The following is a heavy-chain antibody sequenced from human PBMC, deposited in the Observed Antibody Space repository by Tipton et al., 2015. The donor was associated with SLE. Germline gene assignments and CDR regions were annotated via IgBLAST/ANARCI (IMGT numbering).Heavy chain of an antibody. CDR2: MSYSGNT. J-gene: IGHJ6*03. CDR3: ARGSGSSSAHYYYYYMDV. CDR1: GGSISSGDYY. D-gene: IGHD6-6*01. Sequence: TLSLTCTVSGGSISSGDYYWTWIRQHPGKGLEWIGYMSYSGNTYYNPSLKSRVSISIDTAKNQLSLKLSSVTAADTAVYYCARGSGSSSAHYYYYYMDVWGKGTTVTVSS. V-gene: IGHV4-30-4*02.